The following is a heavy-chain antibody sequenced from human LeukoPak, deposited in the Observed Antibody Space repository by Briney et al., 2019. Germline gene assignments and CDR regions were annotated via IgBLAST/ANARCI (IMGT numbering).Heavy chain of an antibody. CDR3: ARGGHDYGDPMTDY. D-gene: IGHD4-17*01. J-gene: IGHJ4*02. V-gene: IGHV4-59*01. CDR2: IYYSGST. CDR1: GGSISSYY. Sequence: SETLSLTCTVSGGSISSYYWSWIRQPPGKGLEWIGYIYYSGSTNYNPSLKSRVTISVDTSKNQFSLKLSSVTAADTAVYYCARGGHDYGDPMTDYWGQGTLVTVSS.